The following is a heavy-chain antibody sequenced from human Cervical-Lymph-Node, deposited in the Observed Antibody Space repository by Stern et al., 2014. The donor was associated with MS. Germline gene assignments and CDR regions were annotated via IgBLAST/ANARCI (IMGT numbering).Heavy chain of an antibody. CDR3: ARHQGGASSGYYSPFDY. Sequence: QLQLQESGPGLVKPSGTLSLTCSVSGGSISSSSYYWGWIRQPPGKGLEYIGSIYYTGNTYYTPSLKSRVTISGDTSKNQFSLKLTSGTAADTAVYYCARHQGGASSGYYSPFDYWGQGTLVTVSS. D-gene: IGHD3-22*01. CDR1: GGSISSSSYY. V-gene: IGHV4-39*01. CDR2: IYYTGNT. J-gene: IGHJ4*02.